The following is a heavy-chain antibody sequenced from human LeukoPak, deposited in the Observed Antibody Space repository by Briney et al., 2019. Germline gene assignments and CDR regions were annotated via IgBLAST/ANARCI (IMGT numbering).Heavy chain of an antibody. Sequence: SETLSLTCTVSGGSISSYYWSRIRQPPGKGLEWIGYIYYSGSTNYNPSLKSRVTISVDTSKNQFSLKLSSVTAADTAVYYCARGGYYYDSSGYLDWGQGTLVTVSS. CDR3: ARGGYYYDSSGYLD. CDR1: GGSISSYY. J-gene: IGHJ4*02. V-gene: IGHV4-59*01. D-gene: IGHD3-22*01. CDR2: IYYSGST.